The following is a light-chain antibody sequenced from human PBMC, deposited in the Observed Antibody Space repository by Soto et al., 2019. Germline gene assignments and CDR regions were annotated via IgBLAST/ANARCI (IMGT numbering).Light chain of an antibody. Sequence: QSVLTQPPSLSGAPGQRVTISCTGSSSNIGAGYDVHWYQQLPGTAPKLLIYGNTNRPSGVPDRFSGSKSGTSASLAITGLQAEDGADYYCQSYDRSLGEWVFGGGTKVTVL. J-gene: IGLJ2*01. CDR1: SSNIGAGYD. CDR2: GNT. CDR3: QSYDRSLGEWV. V-gene: IGLV1-40*01.